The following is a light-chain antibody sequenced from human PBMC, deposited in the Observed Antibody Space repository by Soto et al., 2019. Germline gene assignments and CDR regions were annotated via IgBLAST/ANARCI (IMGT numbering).Light chain of an antibody. V-gene: IGKV2-24*01. Sequence: DVVLTQTPLSSPVTLGQPASISCRSSQSLVYSDGNTYLSWLQQRPGQPPRLLIYQISNRFSGVPDRFSDSGAGTDFTLKISRVEAEDVGIYYCMQFAHFPRTFGQGTKLE. CDR3: MQFAHFPRT. CDR1: QSLVYSDGNTY. J-gene: IGKJ1*01. CDR2: QIS.